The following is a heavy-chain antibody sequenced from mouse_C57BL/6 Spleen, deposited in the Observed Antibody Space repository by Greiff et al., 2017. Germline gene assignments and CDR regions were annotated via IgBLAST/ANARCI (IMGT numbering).Heavy chain of an antibody. Sequence: EVQLVESGGGLVQPKGSLKLSCAASGFTFNTYAMHWVRQAPGKGLEWVARIRSKSSNYATYYADSVKDRFTISRDDSQSMLYLQMNNLKTEDTAMYYCVRALREYAMDYWGQGTSVTVSS. CDR2: IRSKSSNYAT. D-gene: IGHD2-12*01. CDR1: GFTFNTYA. J-gene: IGHJ4*01. V-gene: IGHV10-3*01. CDR3: VRALREYAMDY.